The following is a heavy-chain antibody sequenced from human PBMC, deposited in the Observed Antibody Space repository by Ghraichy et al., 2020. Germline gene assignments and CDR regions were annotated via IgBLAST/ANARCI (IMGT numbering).Heavy chain of an antibody. D-gene: IGHD5-24*01. V-gene: IGHV4-34*01. CDR3: ARGFSDAYTYLVY. CDR2: INHSGST. Sequence: SETLSLTCAVYGGSFSNYYWSWIRQPPGKGLEWIGEINHSGSTNYNPSLKSRVTISVDRTKNQFSLKLSAVTAADTAIYYCARGFSDAYTYLVYWGRGTPVTVSS. CDR1: GGSFSNYY. J-gene: IGHJ4*02.